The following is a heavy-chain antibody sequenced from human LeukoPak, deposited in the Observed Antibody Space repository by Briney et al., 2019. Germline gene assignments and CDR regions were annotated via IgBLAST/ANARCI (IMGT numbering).Heavy chain of an antibody. J-gene: IGHJ3*02. CDR1: GYNFISYW. D-gene: IGHD4-11*01. V-gene: IGHV5-51*01. CDR3: ARGRAAVTDAFDI. Sequence: GESLKIAYKGSGYNFISYWIGWVRQMPGKGLEWMGIIYPGDSDSRYSPSFQGQVTTSVDKSISTAYLQWSSLKASDTAMYYCARGRAAVTDAFDIWGQGTMVTISS. CDR2: IYPGDSDS.